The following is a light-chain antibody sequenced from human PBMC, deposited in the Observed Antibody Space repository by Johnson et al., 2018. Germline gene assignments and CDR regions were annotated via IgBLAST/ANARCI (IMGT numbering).Light chain of an antibody. CDR1: SSNIGNNY. Sequence: QSVLTQPPSVSAAPGQKVTISCSGSSSNIGNNYVSWYQQLPGTAPKLLIYENNKRPSGIPDRFSGSKSGTSATLGITGLQTGDEADYYCGKWDSSLSAGKGVGTGTKVTVL. CDR2: ENN. V-gene: IGLV1-51*02. J-gene: IGLJ1*01. CDR3: GKWDSSLSAGKG.